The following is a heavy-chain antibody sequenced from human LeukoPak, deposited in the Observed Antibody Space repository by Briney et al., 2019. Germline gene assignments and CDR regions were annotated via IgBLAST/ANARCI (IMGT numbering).Heavy chain of an antibody. CDR1: GGSMSGYF. CDR3: ARDSGGYGDYDY. Sequence: PSETLSLTCTVSGGSMSGYFWSWIRQPPGKGLEWIGYIYYSGSTNYNPSLKSRVTISVDTSRNQFSLELSSVTAADTAVYYCARDSGGYGDYDYWGQGNLVTVSS. CDR2: IYYSGST. J-gene: IGHJ4*02. V-gene: IGHV4-59*12. D-gene: IGHD4-17*01.